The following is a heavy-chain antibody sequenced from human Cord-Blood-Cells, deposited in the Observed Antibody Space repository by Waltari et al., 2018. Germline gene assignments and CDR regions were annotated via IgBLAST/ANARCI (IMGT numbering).Heavy chain of an antibody. CDR1: GGSFSGYY. CDR2: INHSGGT. CDR3: ASGDYYYMDV. D-gene: IGHD3-10*01. Sequence: QVQLQQWGAGLLKPSETLSLTCAVYGGSFSGYYWSWIRQPPGKGLEWIGEINHSGGTNYNPSLKSRVTISVDTSKNQFSLKLSSVTAADTAVYYCASGDYYYMDVWGKGTTVTISS. V-gene: IGHV4-34*01. J-gene: IGHJ6*03.